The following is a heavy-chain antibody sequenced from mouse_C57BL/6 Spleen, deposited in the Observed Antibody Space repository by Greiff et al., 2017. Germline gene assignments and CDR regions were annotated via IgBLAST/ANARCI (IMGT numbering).Heavy chain of an antibody. CDR1: GYTFTDYY. V-gene: IGHV1-26*01. CDR3: ARALGGAMDY. D-gene: IGHD3-3*01. Sequence: EVQLQQSGPELVKPGASVKISCKASGYTFTDYYMNWVKQSHGKSLEWIGDINPHTGGTSYNQKFKGKATLTVDKSSSTAYMELRSLTSEDSAVYYCARALGGAMDYWGQGTSVTVAS. CDR2: INPHTGGT. J-gene: IGHJ4*01.